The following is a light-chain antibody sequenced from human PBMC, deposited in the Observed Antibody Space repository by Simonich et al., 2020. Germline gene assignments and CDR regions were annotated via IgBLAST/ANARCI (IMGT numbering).Light chain of an antibody. Sequence: DIVMTQSTDSLAVSLGERANINCKSSMCVVYSSNNKNYLAWYQQKPGQPHKLLIYWASTRESGVPDRFSGSGAGTDFTLTISSLQAEDVAVYYCQQYYSTPYTFGQGTKLEIK. CDR3: QQYYSTPYT. CDR2: WAS. J-gene: IGKJ2*01. V-gene: IGKV4-1*01. CDR1: MCVVYSSNNKNY.